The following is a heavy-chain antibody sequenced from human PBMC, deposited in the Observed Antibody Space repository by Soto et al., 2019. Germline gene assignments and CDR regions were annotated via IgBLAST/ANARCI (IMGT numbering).Heavy chain of an antibody. J-gene: IGHJ4*02. V-gene: IGHV3-7*01. CDR1: GFTFSTYW. CDR3: ASLYSSTWSNYFDY. CDR2: IKQDGSEK. Sequence: PGGSLRLSXAASGFTFSTYWMSWVRQAPGKGLEWVANIKQDGSEKYYVDSVKGRFTISRDNAKMSLYLQMNSLRAEDTAVYYCASLYSSTWSNYFDYWGQGTLVTVSS. D-gene: IGHD6-13*01.